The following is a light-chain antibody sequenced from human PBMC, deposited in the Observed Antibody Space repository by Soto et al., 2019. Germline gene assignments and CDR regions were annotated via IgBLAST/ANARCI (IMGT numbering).Light chain of an antibody. Sequence: EIVMTQSPATLSVSPGERATLSCRASQSVSSNLAWYQQKPGQAPRLLIYGASTRATDIPARFSGSGSGTEFTLTINSLQSEDFAVYYCQQYNTWRGPFGQGTKVEIK. V-gene: IGKV3-15*01. J-gene: IGKJ1*01. CDR1: QSVSSN. CDR2: GAS. CDR3: QQYNTWRGP.